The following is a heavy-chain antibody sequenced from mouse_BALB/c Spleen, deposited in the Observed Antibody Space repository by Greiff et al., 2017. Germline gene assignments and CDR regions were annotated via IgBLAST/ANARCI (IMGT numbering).Heavy chain of an antibody. V-gene: IGHV1S81*02. CDR3: TRSLLRLHAWFAY. J-gene: IGHJ3*01. D-gene: IGHD1-2*01. Sequence: QVQLQQSGAELVKPGASVKLSCKASGYTFTSYYMYWVKQRPGQGLEWIGEINPSNGGTNFNEKFKSKATLTVDKSSSTAYMQLSSLTSEDSAVYYCTRSLLRLHAWFAYWGQGTLVTVSA. CDR2: INPSNGGT. CDR1: GYTFTSYY.